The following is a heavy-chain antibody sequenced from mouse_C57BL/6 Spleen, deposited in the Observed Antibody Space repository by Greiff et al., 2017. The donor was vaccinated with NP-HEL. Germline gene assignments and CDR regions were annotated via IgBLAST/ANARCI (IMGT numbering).Heavy chain of an antibody. V-gene: IGHV5-17*01. CDR3: ARDYGSSYNAMDY. Sequence: EVKLVESGGGLVKPGGSLKLSCAASGFTFSDYGMHWVRQAPEKGLEWVAYISSGSSTIYYADTVKGRFTISRDNAKNTLFLQMTSLRAEDKAMYYCARDYGSSYNAMDYWGQGTSVTVSS. CDR2: ISSGSSTI. CDR1: GFTFSDYG. D-gene: IGHD1-1*01. J-gene: IGHJ4*01.